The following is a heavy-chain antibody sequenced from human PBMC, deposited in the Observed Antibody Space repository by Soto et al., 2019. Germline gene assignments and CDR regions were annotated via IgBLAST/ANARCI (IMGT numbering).Heavy chain of an antibody. D-gene: IGHD1-26*01. J-gene: IGHJ4*02. Sequence: QLQLQESGSGLVKPSQTLSLTCAVSGGSISSGGYSWSWIRQPPGKGLEWIGYIYHSGSTYYNPSLKGRVTISVDRSKTQFSLKLSSVTAADTAVYYCARAGVVGATAVDYWGQGTLVNFSS. V-gene: IGHV4-30-2*01. CDR1: GGSISSGGYS. CDR2: IYHSGST. CDR3: ARAGVVGATAVDY.